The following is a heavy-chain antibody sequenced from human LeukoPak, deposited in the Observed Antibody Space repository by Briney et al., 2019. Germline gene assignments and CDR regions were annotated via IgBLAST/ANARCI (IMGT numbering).Heavy chain of an antibody. CDR3: AKGLGGSGPNWFDP. D-gene: IGHD3-10*01. J-gene: IGHJ5*02. CDR1: GFTFSSYG. Sequence: PGGSLRLSCAASGFTFSSYGMSWVRQAPGKGLEWVSAISGSGGSTYYADSVKGRFTISRDNSKNTLYLQMNSLRAEGTAVYYCAKGLGGSGPNWFDPWGQGTLVTVSS. V-gene: IGHV3-23*01. CDR2: ISGSGGST.